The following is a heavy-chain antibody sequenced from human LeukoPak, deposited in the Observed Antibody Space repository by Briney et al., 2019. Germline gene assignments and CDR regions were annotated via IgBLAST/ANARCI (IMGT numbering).Heavy chain of an antibody. J-gene: IGHJ5*02. D-gene: IGHD2-15*01. CDR2: IYYSGST. Sequence: SETLSLTCTVSGGSISSSSYYWGWIRQPPGKGLEWIGSIYYSGSTYYNPSLKSRVTISVDTSKNQFSLKLSSVTAADTAVYYCARHPVRRYCSGGSCVWFDPWGQGTLVTVSS. V-gene: IGHV4-39*01. CDR1: GGSISSSSYY. CDR3: ARHPVRRYCSGGSCVWFDP.